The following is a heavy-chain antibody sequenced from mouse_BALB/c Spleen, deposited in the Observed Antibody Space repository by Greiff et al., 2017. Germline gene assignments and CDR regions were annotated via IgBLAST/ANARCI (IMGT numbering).Heavy chain of an antibody. V-gene: IGHV1-82*01. Sequence: QVQLQQSGPELVKPGASVKISCKASGYAFSSSWMNWVKQRPGQGLEWIGRIYPGDGDTNYNGKFKGKATLTADKSSSTAYMQLSSLTSVDSAVYFCARGGFNYGSSGFAYWGQGTLVTVSA. CDR3: ARGGFNYGSSGFAY. CDR2: IYPGDGDT. J-gene: IGHJ3*01. CDR1: GYAFSSSW. D-gene: IGHD1-1*01.